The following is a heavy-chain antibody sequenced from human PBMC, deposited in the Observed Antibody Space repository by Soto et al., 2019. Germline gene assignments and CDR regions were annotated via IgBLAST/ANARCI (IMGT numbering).Heavy chain of an antibody. V-gene: IGHV4-59*01. Sequence: QVQLQESGPGLVKPSETLSLTCTVSGGSISSYYWSWIRQPPGKGLEWIGYIYYSGSTNYNPSLKSRVTISVDTSKNQFSLKLSSVTAADTAVYYCAREWPTRYYGSGTNWFDPWGQGTLVTVSS. D-gene: IGHD3-10*01. CDR2: IYYSGST. J-gene: IGHJ5*02. CDR3: AREWPTRYYGSGTNWFDP. CDR1: GGSISSYY.